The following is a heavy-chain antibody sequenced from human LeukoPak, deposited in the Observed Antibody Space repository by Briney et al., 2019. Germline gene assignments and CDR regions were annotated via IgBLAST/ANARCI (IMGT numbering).Heavy chain of an antibody. D-gene: IGHD4-17*01. CDR3: ARRGRFYGDYVDY. V-gene: IGHV4-59*08. CDR2: IYYSGST. CDR1: GGSISSYY. J-gene: IGHJ4*02. Sequence: SETLSLTCTVSGGSISSYYWSWIRQPPGKGLEWIGYIYYSGSTNYNPSLKSRVTISVDTSKNQFSLKLSSVTAADTAVYYCARRGRFYGDYVDYWGQGTLVTVSS.